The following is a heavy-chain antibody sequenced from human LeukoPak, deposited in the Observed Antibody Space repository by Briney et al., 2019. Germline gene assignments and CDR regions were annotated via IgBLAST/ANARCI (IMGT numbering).Heavy chain of an antibody. Sequence: PGGSLRLSCAASGFTFSTYAMNWVRQAPGKGLEWVSSVSDSGGSTYYADSVKGRFTISRDNSNNILYLQMNSLGAEDTALYYCAKVYSSDYYFDYWGQGTLVTVSS. CDR1: GFTFSTYA. D-gene: IGHD6-25*01. J-gene: IGHJ4*02. CDR3: AKVYSSDYYFDY. CDR2: VSDSGGST. V-gene: IGHV3-23*01.